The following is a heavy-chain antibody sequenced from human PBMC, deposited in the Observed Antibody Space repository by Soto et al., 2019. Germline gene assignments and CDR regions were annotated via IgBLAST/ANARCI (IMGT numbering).Heavy chain of an antibody. J-gene: IGHJ4*02. CDR3: ARLEGLATISYYFDF. V-gene: IGHV4-39*01. D-gene: IGHD3-9*01. CDR2: IYYSGST. Sequence: QLQLQESGPGLVKPSEALSLTCSVSGGSSSSSSYYWGWMRQPPGKGLEWICRIYYSGSTYYNPSVKRPVTIAIDKSKKQFSLELSSLTAADTAVYYCARLEGLATISYYFDFWGQGTLVTVSS. CDR1: GGSSSSSSYY.